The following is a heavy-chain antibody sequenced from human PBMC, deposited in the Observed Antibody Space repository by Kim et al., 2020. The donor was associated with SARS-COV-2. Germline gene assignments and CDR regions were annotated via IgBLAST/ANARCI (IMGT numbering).Heavy chain of an antibody. J-gene: IGHJ3*02. CDR1: GDSVSSNSVG. V-gene: IGHV6-1*01. CDR2: TYYRSKWST. CDR3: ARSFRNAFDI. Sequence: SQTLSRTCAISGDSVSSNSVGWHWIRQSPSRGLEWLGRTYYRSKWSTDYAVSVKSRIIINPDTTKNQFSLQLNSVTPEDTAVYYCARSFRNAFDIWGQGT.